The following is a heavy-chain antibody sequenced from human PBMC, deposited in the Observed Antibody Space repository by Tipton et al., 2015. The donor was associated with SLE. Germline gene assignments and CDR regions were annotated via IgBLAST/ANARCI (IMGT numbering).Heavy chain of an antibody. CDR1: GGTFSSYA. CDR3: ARERGRGSGIPLMDV. V-gene: IGHV1-69*01. J-gene: IGHJ6*03. D-gene: IGHD3-10*01. CDR2: IIPIFGTA. Sequence: QSGPEVKKPGSSVMVSCKASGGTFSSYAISWVRQAPGQGLEWMGGIIPIFGTANYAQKFQGRVTITADESTSTAYMELSSLRSEDTAVYYCARERGRGSGIPLMDVWGKGTTVTVSS.